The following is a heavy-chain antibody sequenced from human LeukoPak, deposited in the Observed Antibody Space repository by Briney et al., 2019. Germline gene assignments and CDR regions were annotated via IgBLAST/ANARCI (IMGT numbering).Heavy chain of an antibody. V-gene: IGHV5-51*01. CDR3: AKLRWPQGDRSSFDF. Sequence: GESLKISCKGSGYTYTTYWIGWVRRMPGKGLEWMGIINPSDSDTRYSPSFQGQVTISADKSITTAYLQWTSLKASDTAIYYCAKLRWPQGDRSSFDFWGQGTLVTVSS. J-gene: IGHJ4*02. CDR2: INPSDSDT. CDR1: GYTYTTYW. D-gene: IGHD5-24*01.